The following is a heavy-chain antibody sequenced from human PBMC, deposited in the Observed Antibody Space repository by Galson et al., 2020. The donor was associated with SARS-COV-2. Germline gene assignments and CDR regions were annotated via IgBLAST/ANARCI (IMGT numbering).Heavy chain of an antibody. D-gene: IGHD3-16*01. CDR2: ISFDGINK. CDR1: GITFSTYG. V-gene: IGHV3-30*18. Sequence: GGSLRLSCAASGITFSTYGMHWVRQAPGKGLEWVASISFDGINKYYTDSVKGRFTISRDNSKNTLYLQMSSLRAEDTAVYYCSKASVGDSDFGMDVWGQGTTVTVSS. CDR3: SKASVGDSDFGMDV. J-gene: IGHJ6*02.